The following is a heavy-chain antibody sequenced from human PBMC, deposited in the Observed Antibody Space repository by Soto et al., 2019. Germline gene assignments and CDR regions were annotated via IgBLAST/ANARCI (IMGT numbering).Heavy chain of an antibody. Sequence: PGESLKISCETSGFTFTNYWVVWVRQVPRKGLEWMGLIYPADSDTRYNPSFQGQVTISADTSTNTAFLHWSSLSASDSATYFCARTGRSGLRWLDFFDPWGQGTVVTVSS. J-gene: IGHJ5*02. V-gene: IGHV5-51*01. D-gene: IGHD4-17*01. CDR3: ARTGRSGLRWLDFFDP. CDR1: GFTFTNYW. CDR2: IYPADSDT.